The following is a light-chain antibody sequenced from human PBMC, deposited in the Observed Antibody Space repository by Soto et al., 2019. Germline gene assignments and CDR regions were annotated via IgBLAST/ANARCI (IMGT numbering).Light chain of an antibody. V-gene: IGKV1-39*01. Sequence: DIQMTQSPSTLSASGGDRVTLTCRASQSIGRYLAWYQQRPGKAPKFLIYAASTLQRGVPSRFSGSGFGTEFTLTISSLQPEDFATYYCQQSHSTPLTFGGGTKVDIK. J-gene: IGKJ4*01. CDR3: QQSHSTPLT. CDR2: AAS. CDR1: QSIGRY.